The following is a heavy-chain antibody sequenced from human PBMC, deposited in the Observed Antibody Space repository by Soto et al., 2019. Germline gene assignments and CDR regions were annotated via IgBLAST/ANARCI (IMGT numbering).Heavy chain of an antibody. CDR1: GYTFTSYG. CDR3: ARVRFRALVLPGKKTNWFDP. D-gene: IGHD6-13*01. V-gene: IGHV1-18*01. CDR2: ISAYNGNT. J-gene: IGHJ5*02. Sequence: ASVKVSCKASGYTFTSYGISWVRQTPGQGLEWMGWISAYNGNTNYAQKLQGRVTMTTDTSTSTAYMELRSLRSDDTAVYYCARVRFRALVLPGKKTNWFDPWGQGTLVTVSS.